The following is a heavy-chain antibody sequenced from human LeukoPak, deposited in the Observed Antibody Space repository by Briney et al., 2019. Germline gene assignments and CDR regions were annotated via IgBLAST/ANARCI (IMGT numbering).Heavy chain of an antibody. CDR2: INPSGGST. J-gene: IGHJ4*02. V-gene: IGHV1-46*01. D-gene: IGHD3-16*02. Sequence: ASVKVSCKASGYTFTSYYMHWVRQAPGQGLEWMGIINPSGGSTSYAQKFQGRVTMTRDTSTSTVYMELSSLRSEDTAVYYCARARKTYVWGSYRHPPSFDYWGLGTLVTVSS. CDR1: GYTFTSYY. CDR3: ARARKTYVWGSYRHPPSFDY.